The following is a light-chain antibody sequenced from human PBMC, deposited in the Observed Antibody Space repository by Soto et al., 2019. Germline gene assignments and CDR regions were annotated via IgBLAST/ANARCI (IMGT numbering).Light chain of an antibody. V-gene: IGLV2-8*01. Sequence: QSFLPQPPSASGSPGQSVTIACTGTSSDVGGYNYVSWYQQHPGKAPKLIISEVSKRPSGVPDRFSGSKSGNTASLTVSGLQAEDEADYYCTSHAGSNNYVFGTGTKVTVL. J-gene: IGLJ1*01. CDR3: TSHAGSNNYV. CDR2: EVS. CDR1: SSDVGGYNY.